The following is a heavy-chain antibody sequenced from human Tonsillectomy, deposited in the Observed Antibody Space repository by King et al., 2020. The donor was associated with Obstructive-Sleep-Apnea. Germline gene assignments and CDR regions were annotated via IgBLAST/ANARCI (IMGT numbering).Heavy chain of an antibody. Sequence: VQLVESGGGVVQPGRSLRLSCAASGFTFSSYAMHWVRQAPGKGLEWVAVISYDGCNKYYADSVKGRFTISRDNSKNTLYLQMNSLRAEDTAVYYCAREGRWLQFVGWFDPWGQGTLVTVSS. D-gene: IGHD5-24*01. J-gene: IGHJ5*02. CDR3: AREGRWLQFVGWFDP. CDR1: GFTFSSYA. CDR2: ISYDGCNK. V-gene: IGHV3-30*04.